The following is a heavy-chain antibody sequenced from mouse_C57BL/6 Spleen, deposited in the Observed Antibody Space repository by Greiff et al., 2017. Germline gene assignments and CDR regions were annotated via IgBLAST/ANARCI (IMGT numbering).Heavy chain of an antibody. CDR1: GFTFSDYG. CDR3: ARFRHYGSSYWYFDV. V-gene: IGHV5-17*01. CDR2: ISSGSSTI. D-gene: IGHD1-1*01. J-gene: IGHJ1*03. Sequence: EVQLVESGGGLVKPGGSLKLSCAASGFTFSDYGMHWVRQAPEKGLEWVAYISSGSSTIYYADTVKGRFTISRDNAKNNLFLQMTSLRSEDTAMYYCARFRHYGSSYWYFDVWGTGTTVTVSS.